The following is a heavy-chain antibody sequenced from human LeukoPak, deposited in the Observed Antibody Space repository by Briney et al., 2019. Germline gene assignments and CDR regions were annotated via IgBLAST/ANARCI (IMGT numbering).Heavy chain of an antibody. D-gene: IGHD2-2*01. CDR3: AKEPNYCSSTSCYSGYYYGMDV. CDR1: GFTVSSNY. J-gene: IGHJ6*02. CDR2: IYSGGST. V-gene: IGHV3-53*05. Sequence: GGSLRLSCAASGFTVSSNYMSWVRQAPGKGLEWVSVIYSGGSTYYADSVKGRFTISRDNSKNTLYLRMNSLRAEDTAVYYCAKEPNYCSSTSCYSGYYYGMDVWGQGTTVTVSS.